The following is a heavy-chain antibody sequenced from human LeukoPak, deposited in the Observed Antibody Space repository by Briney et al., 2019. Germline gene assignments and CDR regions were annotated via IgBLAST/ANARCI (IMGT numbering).Heavy chain of an antibody. J-gene: IGHJ4*02. D-gene: IGHD1-26*01. CDR3: ARRAYDNGSYDS. CDR2: VFYNGAT. V-gene: IGHV4-39*07. Sequence: PSETLSLTCIVSGGSISSSIYYWAWVRQPPGKGLEWIGTVFYNGATQYSPSLRSRVSISIDTSTNQFSLKLTSVTAADTALYYCARRAYDNGSYDSWGRGTLVTVSS. CDR1: GGSISSSIYY.